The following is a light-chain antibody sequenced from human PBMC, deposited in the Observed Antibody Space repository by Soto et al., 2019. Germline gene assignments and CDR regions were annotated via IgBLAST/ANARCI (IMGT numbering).Light chain of an antibody. J-gene: IGLJ1*01. CDR2: DVA. V-gene: IGLV2-14*03. Sequence: QSVLTQPASVSGSPGQSITISCTGTSSDVGAYNYVSWYQQHPGKAPKLIIFDVANRPSGVSNRFSGSKSGNTASLTISGLQGEDEADYYCNSYTNSSTYVFDTGTKLTIL. CDR1: SSDVGAYNY. CDR3: NSYTNSSTYV.